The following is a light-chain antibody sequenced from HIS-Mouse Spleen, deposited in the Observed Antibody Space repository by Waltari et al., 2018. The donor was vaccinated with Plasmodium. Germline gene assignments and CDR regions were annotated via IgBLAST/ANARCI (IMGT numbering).Light chain of an antibody. J-gene: IGLJ3*02. CDR1: SSDVGSYNL. CDR3: CSYAGSSTLV. CDR2: EGS. V-gene: IGLV2-23*01. Sequence: QSALTQPASVSGSPGQSITISCTGTSSDVGSYNLVSWYQQHPGKAPKPMIYEGSKRPSGVSNLFSGSKSGITASLTISGLQAEDEADYYCCSYAGSSTLVFGGGTKLTVL.